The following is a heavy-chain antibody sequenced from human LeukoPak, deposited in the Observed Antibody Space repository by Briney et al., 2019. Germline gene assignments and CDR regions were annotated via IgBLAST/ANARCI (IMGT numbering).Heavy chain of an antibody. Sequence: GGSLRLSCAASGFTFSDYYMSWIPQAPGKGLEWVSYISSAGTAMYYADSVKGRFTISRDNAKNSLYLQMNSLRAEDTAVYYCATRSNPGTTFDFWGQGTLVTVSS. V-gene: IGHV3-11*01. CDR3: ATRSNPGTTFDF. J-gene: IGHJ5*01. CDR2: ISSAGTAM. CDR1: GFTFSDYY. D-gene: IGHD1-7*01.